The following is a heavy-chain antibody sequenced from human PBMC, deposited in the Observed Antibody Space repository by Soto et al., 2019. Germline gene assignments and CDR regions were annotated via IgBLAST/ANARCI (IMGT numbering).Heavy chain of an antibody. CDR1: GFTFSTYW. V-gene: IGHV3-74*01. D-gene: IGHD3-9*01. J-gene: IGHJ6*02. CDR2: ISSDGEKT. CDR3: ARDGYDILTGYYYYYYGMDV. Sequence: GGSLRLSCAASGFTFSTYWMHWVRQTPGRGLMWVSRISSDGEKTIYADSVKGRFTISRDNAKNTLYLQMNSLRDEDTAVYYCARDGYDILTGYYYYYYGMDVWGQGTTVTVSS.